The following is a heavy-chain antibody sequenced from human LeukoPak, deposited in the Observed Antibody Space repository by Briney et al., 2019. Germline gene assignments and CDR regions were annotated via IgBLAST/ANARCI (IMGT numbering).Heavy chain of an antibody. D-gene: IGHD1-1*01. Sequence: SETLSLTCTVSSGSISSYYWSWIRQPPGKGLEWIGYIYYSGSTNFNPSLNGRVSISRDTSKNLFSLRLRSVTAADTAVYFCARGRVSSSTWYSTYYYYFYMDVWGKGTTVTVSS. V-gene: IGHV4-59*01. CDR1: SGSISSYY. J-gene: IGHJ6*03. CDR3: ARGRVSSSTWYSTYYYYFYMDV. CDR2: IYYSGST.